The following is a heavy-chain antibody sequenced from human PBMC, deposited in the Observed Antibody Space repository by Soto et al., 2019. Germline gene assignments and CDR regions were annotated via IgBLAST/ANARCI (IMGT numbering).Heavy chain of an antibody. V-gene: IGHV3-13*01. Sequence: GGSLRLSCAASGFTFSSHDMHWVRQATGKGLEWVSAITTAADTYYPGSVKGRFTISRENAKNSLYLQMNSLRAEDTAVYYCARGQYDAYDIWGQGTMVTVSS. D-gene: IGHD4-4*01. CDR3: ARGQYDAYDI. J-gene: IGHJ3*02. CDR1: GFTFSSHD. CDR2: ITTAADT.